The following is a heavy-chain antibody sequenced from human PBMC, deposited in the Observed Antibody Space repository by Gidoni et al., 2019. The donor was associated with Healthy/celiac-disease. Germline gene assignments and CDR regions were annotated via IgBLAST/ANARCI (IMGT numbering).Heavy chain of an antibody. CDR2: ISSSSSYI. D-gene: IGHD6-13*01. CDR3: AREDWYGSSLDY. J-gene: IGHJ4*02. V-gene: IGHV3-21*01. Sequence: LEWVSSISSSSSYIYYADSVKGRFTISRDNAKNSLYLQMNSLRAEDTAVYYCAREDWYGSSLDYWGQGTLVTVSS.